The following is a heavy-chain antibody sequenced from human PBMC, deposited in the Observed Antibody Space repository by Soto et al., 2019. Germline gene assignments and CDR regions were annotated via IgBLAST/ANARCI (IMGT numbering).Heavy chain of an antibody. D-gene: IGHD6-19*01. CDR3: AKDRAVAGTGYGMDV. CDR2: INWDSGSI. V-gene: IGHV3-9*01. Sequence: GGSLRLSCAASGFTFDDYAMHWVRQVPGKGLEWVSGINWDSGSIGYGDSVKGRFAISRDNSKNSLYLQMNSLRAEDTALYYCAKDRAVAGTGYGMDVWGQGTTVTVSS. J-gene: IGHJ6*02. CDR1: GFTFDDYA.